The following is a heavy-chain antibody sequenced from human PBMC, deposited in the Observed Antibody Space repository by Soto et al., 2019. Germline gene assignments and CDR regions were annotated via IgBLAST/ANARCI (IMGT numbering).Heavy chain of an antibody. D-gene: IGHD3-9*01. CDR2: IYYSGST. CDR1: GGSISSSSYY. CDR3: AGSSAYYHILTGYSPNWFDP. J-gene: IGHJ5*02. Sequence: SETLSLTCTVSGGSISSSSYYWGWIRQPPGKGLEWIGSIYYSGSTYYNPSLKSRVTISVDTSKNQFSLKLSSVTAADTAVYYCAGSSAYYHILTGYSPNWFDPWGQGTLVTVSS. V-gene: IGHV4-39*01.